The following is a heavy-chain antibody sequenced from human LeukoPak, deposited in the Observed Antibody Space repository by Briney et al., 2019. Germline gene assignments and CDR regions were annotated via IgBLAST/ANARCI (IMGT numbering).Heavy chain of an antibody. CDR2: INHSGYT. D-gene: IGHD4-17*01. CDR3: TRMTTGHDY. V-gene: IGHV4-34*01. CDR1: GVSFDDYY. J-gene: IGHJ4*02. Sequence: SETLSLTCAVSGVSFDDYYWAWVRQTPGKGLEWIGEINHSGYTNDSPSLKSRVTLSIDTSRKQFSLNLRSVTVADAGTYYCTRMTTGHDYWGQGTLVTVST.